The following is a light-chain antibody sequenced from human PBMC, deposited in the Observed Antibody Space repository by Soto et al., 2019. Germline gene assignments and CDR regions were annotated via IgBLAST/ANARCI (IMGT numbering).Light chain of an antibody. CDR2: GAS. CDR1: QDIRKY. J-gene: IGKJ3*01. V-gene: IGKV1-33*01. CDR3: QHYDNLPPFT. Sequence: DIQMTQSPSSLSASVGDRVTITRQASQDIRKYLNWYQQKPGRAPKLLIYGASNLETGVPSRFSGSGYGTDFIFTISSLQPEDIATYYCQHYDNLPPFTFGPGTKVAIK.